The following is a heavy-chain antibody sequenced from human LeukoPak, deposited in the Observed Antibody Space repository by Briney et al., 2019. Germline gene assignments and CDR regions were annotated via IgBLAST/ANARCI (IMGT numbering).Heavy chain of an antibody. CDR2: FDPEDGET. Sequence: ASVKVSCKVSGYTLTELSMHWVRQAPGKGLEWMGGFDPEDGETIYAQKFQGRVTMTEDTSTDTPYMELSSLRSEDTAVYYCATGVPAEGYFDYWGQGTLVTVSS. D-gene: IGHD2-2*01. V-gene: IGHV1-24*01. CDR1: GYTLTELS. CDR3: ATGVPAEGYFDY. J-gene: IGHJ4*02.